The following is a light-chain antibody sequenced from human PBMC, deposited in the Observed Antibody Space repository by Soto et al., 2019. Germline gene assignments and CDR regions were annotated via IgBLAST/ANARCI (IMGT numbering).Light chain of an antibody. CDR2: KAS. Sequence: DIQMTQSPSTLSASVGDRVTITGRASQSSSSWLAWYQQKPGKAPKILIYKASSLERWVPSRFSGSRSGTEFTLAISSLQPDDFPPYYCQGSKSCTCGQGTKVEIK. CDR1: QSSSSW. J-gene: IGKJ1*01. V-gene: IGKV1-5*03. CDR3: QGSKSCT.